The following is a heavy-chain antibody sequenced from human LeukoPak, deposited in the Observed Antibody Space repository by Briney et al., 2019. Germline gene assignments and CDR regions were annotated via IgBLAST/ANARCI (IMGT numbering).Heavy chain of an antibody. CDR2: INSDESST. CDR3: ARDRQYYYGSGQHPSIHFDY. Sequence: PGGSLRLSCAASGFTFSIYWMHWVRQAPGKGLVWVSRINSDESSTSYADSVKGRFTISRDNAKNTLYLQMNSMRAEDKAVYYCARDRQYYYGSGQHPSIHFDYWGQGTLVTVSS. J-gene: IGHJ4*02. D-gene: IGHD3-10*01. CDR1: GFTFSIYW. V-gene: IGHV3-74*01.